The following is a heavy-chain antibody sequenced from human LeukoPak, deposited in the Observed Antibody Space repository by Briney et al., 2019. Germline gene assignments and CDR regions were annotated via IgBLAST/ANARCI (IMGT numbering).Heavy chain of an antibody. D-gene: IGHD6-13*01. Sequence: GGSLRLSCAASGFTFDDYAMHWVRQAPGKGLEWVSGISWNSGSIGYADSVKGRFTISRDNAKNSLYLQMNSLRAEDTALYYCAKVLGDSSSWILFDLWGRGTLVTVSS. V-gene: IGHV3-9*01. J-gene: IGHJ2*01. CDR1: GFTFDDYA. CDR3: AKVLGDSSSWILFDL. CDR2: ISWNSGSI.